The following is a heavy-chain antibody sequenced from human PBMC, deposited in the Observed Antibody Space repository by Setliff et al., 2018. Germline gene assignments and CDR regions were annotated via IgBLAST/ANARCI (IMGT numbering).Heavy chain of an antibody. D-gene: IGHD6-25*01. CDR3: ARKGRAALSGAFDM. CDR1: GGSISNYY. V-gene: IGHV4-4*07. Sequence: PSETLSLTCTVSGGSISNYYWSWIRQPAGKGLEWIGRIYTSGSTNYNPPLKSRVTMSVDTSKNQFSLKLSSVTAADTAVHYCARKGRAALSGAFDMWGQGTMVT. CDR2: IYTSGST. J-gene: IGHJ3*02.